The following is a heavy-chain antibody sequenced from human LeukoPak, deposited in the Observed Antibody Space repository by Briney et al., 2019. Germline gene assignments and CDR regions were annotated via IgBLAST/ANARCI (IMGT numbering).Heavy chain of an antibody. Sequence: SVKVSCKASGYTFTGYYMHWVRQAPGQGLEWMGWINPNSGDTNYAQKFQGRVTMTRDTSISTAYMELSRLRSDDTAVYYCASLKNYYDSSGYLVTDAFDIWGQGTMVTVSS. D-gene: IGHD3-22*01. CDR3: ASLKNYYDSSGYLVTDAFDI. CDR1: GYTFTGYY. J-gene: IGHJ3*02. CDR2: INPNSGDT. V-gene: IGHV1-2*02.